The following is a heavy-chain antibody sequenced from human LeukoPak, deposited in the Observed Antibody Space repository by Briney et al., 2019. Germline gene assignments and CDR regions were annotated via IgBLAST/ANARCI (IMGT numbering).Heavy chain of an antibody. CDR2: ISGSGGST. CDR1: GFTFRKYA. CDR3: AKVDGASKASVY. V-gene: IGHV3-23*01. J-gene: IGHJ4*02. D-gene: IGHD3-10*01. Sequence: PGGSLRLSCGAAGFTFRKYAMTWGRQAPGGGVGWVSSISGSGGSTYYADSVKGRFTISRDNSKNTLYLQMYSLRAEDTAVYYCAKVDGASKASVYWGQGALITVSS.